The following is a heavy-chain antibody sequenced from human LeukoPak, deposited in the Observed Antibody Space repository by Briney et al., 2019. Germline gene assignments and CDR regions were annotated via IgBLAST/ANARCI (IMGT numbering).Heavy chain of an antibody. Sequence: ASVKVSCKVSGYTLTELSMHWVRQAPGKGLEWMGGFDPEDGETIYAQKLQGRVTMTEDTSTDTAYMELSSLRSEDTAVYYCATRSRVAYDYVWGSYRWGFDYWGQGTLVTVSS. CDR2: FDPEDGET. V-gene: IGHV1-24*01. CDR1: GYTLTELS. D-gene: IGHD3-16*02. CDR3: ATRSRVAYDYVWGSYRWGFDY. J-gene: IGHJ4*02.